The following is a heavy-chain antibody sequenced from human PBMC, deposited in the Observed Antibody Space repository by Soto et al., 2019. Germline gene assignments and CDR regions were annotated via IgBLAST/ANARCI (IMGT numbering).Heavy chain of an antibody. D-gene: IGHD2-8*01. J-gene: IGHJ6*02. CDR3: AREYCDNGASDGYPYYGLDV. Sequence: QVQLQESGPGLVKPSQILSLTCAVSGGSISSGGSYWSWIRQHPGKGLEWIGYIHYSGSTYYNPSLSRRLTMSVDMSKKQFSLKLSSVTAADTAVYYCAREYCDNGASDGYPYYGLDVWGQGTTVTVSS. V-gene: IGHV4-31*11. CDR1: GGSISSGGSY. CDR2: IHYSGST.